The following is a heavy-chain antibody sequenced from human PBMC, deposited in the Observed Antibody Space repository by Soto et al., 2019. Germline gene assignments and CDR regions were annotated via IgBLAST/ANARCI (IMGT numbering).Heavy chain of an antibody. CDR1: GLTVTGKKY. V-gene: IGHV3-23*04. Sequence: DVQLVESGGGLIQPGGSLRLSCEAFGLTVTGKKYVAWVRQAPGKGLEWVSGISSTAGTIYYADPVKGRFTISRDNSKNTLYLQMDSLRAEDTAVYYCANWGKSGSDFWGQGTLVTVSS. CDR3: ANWGKSGSDF. CDR2: ISSTAGTI. J-gene: IGHJ4*02. D-gene: IGHD3-16*01.